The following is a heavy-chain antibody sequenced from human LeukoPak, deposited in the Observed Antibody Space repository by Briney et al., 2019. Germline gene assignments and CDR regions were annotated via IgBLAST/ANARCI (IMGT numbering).Heavy chain of an antibody. CDR1: GYTFSDYF. CDR3: ARDRYGDGFAFFDY. J-gene: IGHJ4*02. Sequence: ASVKVPCKASGYTFSDYFMHWVRQAPGQGLEWVGWINPKSGGANSAQKFQGRVTMNRDTSISTGYMELSSLRSDDTAIYYCARDRYGDGFAFFDYWGQGTLVTVSS. CDR2: INPKSGGA. V-gene: IGHV1-2*02. D-gene: IGHD5-24*01.